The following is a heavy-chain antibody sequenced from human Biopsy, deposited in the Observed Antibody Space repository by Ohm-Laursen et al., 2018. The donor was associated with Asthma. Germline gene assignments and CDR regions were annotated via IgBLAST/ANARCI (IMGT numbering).Heavy chain of an antibody. CDR1: GFPLTAYT. D-gene: IGHD4-17*01. J-gene: IGHJ4*02. CDR2: IVLGSGDT. CDR3: AAGRTSLNGESLI. V-gene: IGHV1-58*01. Sequence: GASVKVSCNVSGFPLTAYTFQWVRQARGLGLEWIGGIVLGSGDTNYAQKFQERVTFTRDMSTSTASMELRGLRSEDTAVYFCAAGRTSLNGESLIWGQGTLVSVSS.